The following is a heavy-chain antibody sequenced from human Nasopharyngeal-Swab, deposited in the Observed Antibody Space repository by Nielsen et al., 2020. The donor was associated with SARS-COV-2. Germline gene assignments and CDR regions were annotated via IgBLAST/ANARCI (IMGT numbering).Heavy chain of an antibody. J-gene: IGHJ2*01. CDR3: ARDIFTMIVVGGPGYFDL. D-gene: IGHD3-22*01. CDR2: INPSGGST. CDR1: GYTFTSYY. V-gene: IGHV1-46*01. Sequence: ASVKVSCKASGYTFTSYYMHWVRQAPGQGLEWMGIINPSGGSTSYAQKFQGRVTMTRDTSMSTVYMELSSLRSEDTAVYYCARDIFTMIVVGGPGYFDLWGRGTLVTVSS.